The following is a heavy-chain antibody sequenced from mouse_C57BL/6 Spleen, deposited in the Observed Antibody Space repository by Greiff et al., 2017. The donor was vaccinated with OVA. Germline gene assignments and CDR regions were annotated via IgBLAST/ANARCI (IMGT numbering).Heavy chain of an antibody. Sequence: VTLKESGAELVRPGASVKLSCTASGFNIKDDYMHWVKQRPEQGLEWIGWIDPENGDTEYASKFQGKATITADTSSNTAYLQLSSLTSEDTAVYYCIYGNFYAMDYWGQGTSVTVSS. CDR1: GFNIKDDY. D-gene: IGHD2-1*01. CDR2: IDPENGDT. V-gene: IGHV14-4*01. CDR3: IYGNFYAMDY. J-gene: IGHJ4*01.